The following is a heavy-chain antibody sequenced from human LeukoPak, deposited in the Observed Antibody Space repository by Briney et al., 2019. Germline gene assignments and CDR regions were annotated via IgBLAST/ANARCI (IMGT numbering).Heavy chain of an antibody. V-gene: IGHV4-4*07. CDR3: ARENRKVTIFGVAKNWFDP. D-gene: IGHD3-3*01. Sequence: SETLSLTCTVSGGSISSYYWSWIRQPAGKGLEWIGRIYTSGSTNYNPSLNSRVTMSVDTSKNQFSLKLSSVTAADTAVYYCARENRKVTIFGVAKNWFDPWGQGTLVTVSS. CDR1: GGSISSYY. CDR2: IYTSGST. J-gene: IGHJ5*02.